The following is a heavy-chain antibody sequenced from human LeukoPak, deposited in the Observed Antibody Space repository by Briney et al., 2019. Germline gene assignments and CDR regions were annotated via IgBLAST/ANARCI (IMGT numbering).Heavy chain of an antibody. J-gene: IGHJ4*02. V-gene: IGHV4-39*01. D-gene: IGHD3-22*01. CDR3: ARVSSGSVVIGAFDY. CDR1: GGSISSSSYY. Sequence: PSETLSLTXTVSGGSISSSSYYWGWIRQPPGEGLEWIGSIYYSGSTYYNPSLKSRVTISVDTSKNQFSLKLSSVTAADTAVYYCARVSSGSVVIGAFDYWGQGTLVTVPS. CDR2: IYYSGST.